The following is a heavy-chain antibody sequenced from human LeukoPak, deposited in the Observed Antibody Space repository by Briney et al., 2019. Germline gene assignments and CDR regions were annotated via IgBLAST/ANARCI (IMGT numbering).Heavy chain of an antibody. J-gene: IGHJ4*02. CDR3: AREVSPWVAAAGGETDY. Sequence: PSETLSLTCTVSGGSISSYYWSWIRQPPGKGLEWIGYIYYSGSTNYNPSLKSRVTISVDTSKNQFSLKLSSVTAADTAVYYCAREVSPWVAAAGGETDYWGQGTLVTVSS. V-gene: IGHV4-59*01. D-gene: IGHD6-13*01. CDR1: GGSISSYY. CDR2: IYYSGST.